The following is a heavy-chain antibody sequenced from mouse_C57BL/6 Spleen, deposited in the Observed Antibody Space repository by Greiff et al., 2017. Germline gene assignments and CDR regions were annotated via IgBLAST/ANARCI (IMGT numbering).Heavy chain of an antibody. CDR2: IDPSDSYT. J-gene: IGHJ4*01. V-gene: IGHV1-69*01. D-gene: IGHD1-1*01. CDR3: ARNYGSGLRGMDY. CDR1: GYTFTSYW. Sequence: VQLQQPGAELVMPGASVKLSCKASGYTFTSYWMHWVKQRPGQGLEWIGEIDPSDSYTNYNQKFKGKSTLTVDKSSSTAYMQLSSLTSEDTAVYYCARNYGSGLRGMDYWGQGTPVTVSS.